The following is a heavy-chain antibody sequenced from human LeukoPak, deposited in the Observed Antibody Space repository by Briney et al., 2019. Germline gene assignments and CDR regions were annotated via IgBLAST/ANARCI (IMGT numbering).Heavy chain of an antibody. CDR1: GGSISSHY. CDR3: ARESDGDGYYFDY. CDR2: IYYSGST. V-gene: IGHV4-59*11. D-gene: IGHD5-24*01. Sequence: SETLSLTCTVSGGSISSHYWSWIRQPPGKGLEWIGYIYYSGSTNYNPSLKSRVTIPVDTSKNQFSLKLSSVTAADTAVYYCARESDGDGYYFDYWGRGTLVTVSS. J-gene: IGHJ4*02.